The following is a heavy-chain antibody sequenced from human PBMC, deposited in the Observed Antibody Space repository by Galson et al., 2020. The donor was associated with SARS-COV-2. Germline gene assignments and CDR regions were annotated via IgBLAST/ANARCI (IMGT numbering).Heavy chain of an antibody. CDR2: IHYSGST. J-gene: IGHJ3*02. V-gene: IGHV4-39*01. Sequence: ASETLSLTCTVPGGPISSSSYYWGWNRQPPGKGLEWIVSIHYSGSTYYNPSLKSRVTISVDTSKNQFSLKLSSVTAADTAVYYCARQNVLRYFDWLLDPEAFDIWGQGTMVTVSS. CDR1: GGPISSSSYY. D-gene: IGHD3-9*01. CDR3: ARQNVLRYFDWLLDPEAFDI.